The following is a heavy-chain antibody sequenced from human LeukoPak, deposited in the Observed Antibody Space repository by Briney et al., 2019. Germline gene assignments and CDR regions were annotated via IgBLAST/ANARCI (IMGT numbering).Heavy chain of an antibody. CDR2: IKQDGSEK. CDR3: ASLNWNLYFDY. Sequence: PGGSLRLSCAASGFTFSSYWMSWVRQAPGKGLEWVANIKQDGSEKYYVGSVKGRFTISGDNAKNSLYLQMNSLRAEDTAVYYCASLNWNLYFDYWGQGTLVTVSS. CDR1: GFTFSSYW. J-gene: IGHJ4*02. D-gene: IGHD1-7*01. V-gene: IGHV3-7*01.